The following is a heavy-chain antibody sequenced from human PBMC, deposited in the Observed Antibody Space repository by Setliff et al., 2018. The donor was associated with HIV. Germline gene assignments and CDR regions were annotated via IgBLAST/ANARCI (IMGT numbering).Heavy chain of an antibody. V-gene: IGHV2-26*01. D-gene: IGHD3-22*01. CDR1: GFSLSNTRMG. J-gene: IGHJ4*02. Sequence: GSGPTLVNPTETLTLICTVSGFSLSNTRMGVSWIRQPPGKALEWLTHIFSDDEKSYSTSLKSRLTISKDTSKSQVVLTITNLDPVDTATYYCARLMKTYYYDTSGYYAPWGNFDHWGQGTLVTVSS. CDR2: IFSDDEK. CDR3: ARLMKTYYYDTSGYYAPWGNFDH.